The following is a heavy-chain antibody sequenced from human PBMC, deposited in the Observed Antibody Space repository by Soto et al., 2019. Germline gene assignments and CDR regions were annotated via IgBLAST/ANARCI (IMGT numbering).Heavy chain of an antibody. V-gene: IGHV4-59*01. CDR2: IYNSATT. CDR3: ARGRFDFIWGTPAPYLDY. CDR1: GDSITSIYH. Sequence: PSETLSLTCAVSGDSITSIYHWAWIRQPPGKGLEWIGYIYNSATTKYNPSLKSRVTISVDTSKNQFSLKLSSVTTADTAVYYCARGRFDFIWGTPAPYLDYWGQGALVTVSS. D-gene: IGHD3-16*01. J-gene: IGHJ4*02.